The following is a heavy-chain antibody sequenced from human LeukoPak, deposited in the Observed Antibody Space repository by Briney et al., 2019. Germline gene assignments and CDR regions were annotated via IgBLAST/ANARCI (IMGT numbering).Heavy chain of an antibody. Sequence: ASVKVSCKASGYTFTSYDINWVRQATGQGLEWMGWINPNSGGTNYAQKFQGRVTMTRDTSISTAYMELSRLRSDDTAVYYCARAGRKDWFDPWGQGTLVTVSS. CDR1: GYTFTSYD. CDR2: INPNSGGT. CDR3: ARAGRKDWFDP. D-gene: IGHD1-26*01. V-gene: IGHV1-2*02. J-gene: IGHJ5*02.